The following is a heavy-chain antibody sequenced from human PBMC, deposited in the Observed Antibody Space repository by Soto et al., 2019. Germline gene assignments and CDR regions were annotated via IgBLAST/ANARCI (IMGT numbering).Heavy chain of an antibody. V-gene: IGHV1-69*12. J-gene: IGHJ5*02. Sequence: QVQLVQSGAEVKKPGSSVKVSCKASGGTFSSYAISWVRQAPGQGLEWMGGIIPIFGTANYAQKFQGRVTITADESTSTAYMELSSLRSEDTAVYYCARGEEGYCISTSCYAPFDPWGQGTLVTVSS. CDR3: ARGEEGYCISTSCYAPFDP. CDR2: IIPIFGTA. D-gene: IGHD2-2*01. CDR1: GGTFSSYA.